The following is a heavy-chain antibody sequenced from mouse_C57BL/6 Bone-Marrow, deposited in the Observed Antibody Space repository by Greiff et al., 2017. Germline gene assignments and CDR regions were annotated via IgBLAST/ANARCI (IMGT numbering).Heavy chain of an antibody. CDR3: TTWALLWYFDF. V-gene: IGHV14-4*01. J-gene: IGHJ1*03. Sequence: VQLKQSGAELVRPGASVKLSCTASGFNIKDDYMHWVKQRPEQGLEWIGWIDPENGDTEYASKFQGKATITADTSSNTAYLQLSSLTSEDTAVYYCTTWALLWYFDFWGTGTTVTVSS. CDR2: IDPENGDT. CDR1: GFNIKDDY. D-gene: IGHD3-1*01.